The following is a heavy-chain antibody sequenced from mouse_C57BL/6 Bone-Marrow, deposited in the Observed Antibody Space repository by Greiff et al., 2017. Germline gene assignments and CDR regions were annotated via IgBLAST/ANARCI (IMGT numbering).Heavy chain of an antibody. D-gene: IGHD1-1*01. CDR3: AIGTTVVYFDY. CDR2: IHPSDSDT. Sequence: VQLQQPGAELVKPGASVKVSCKASGYTFTSYWMHWVKQRPGQGLEWIGRIHPSDSDTNYNQKFKGKATLTVDKSSSTAHMQLSSLTSEDSAVYYCAIGTTVVYFDYWGQGTTLTVSS. V-gene: IGHV1-74*01. CDR1: GYTFTSYW. J-gene: IGHJ2*01.